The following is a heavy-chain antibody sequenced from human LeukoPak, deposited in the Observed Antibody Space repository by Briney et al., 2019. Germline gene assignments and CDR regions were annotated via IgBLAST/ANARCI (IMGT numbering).Heavy chain of an antibody. Sequence: GGPLRLSCAASGFTFSTYAMSWVRQAPGKGLEWVSTISDSGANTYYADSVRGRFTISRDNSKNTLYLQKNSLRADDTAIYYCAKSMTLQWRGFFDLWGRGTHVTVSS. CDR1: GFTFSTYA. D-gene: IGHD6-19*01. CDR2: ISDSGANT. CDR3: AKSMTLQWRGFFDL. J-gene: IGHJ2*01. V-gene: IGHV3-23*01.